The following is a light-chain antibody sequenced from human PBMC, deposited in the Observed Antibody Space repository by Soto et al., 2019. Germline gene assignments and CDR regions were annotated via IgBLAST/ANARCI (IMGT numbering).Light chain of an antibody. CDR1: SSDVGDYNY. V-gene: IGLV2-11*01. CDR2: DVS. Sequence: QSALTQPRSVSGSPGQSVAISCTGTSSDVGDYNYVSWYQQHPGKAPKVMIYDVSKRPSGVPDRFSGSKSGNTASLTISGLQAEDEADYYCCSYAGSPYVFGTGTTVTVL. J-gene: IGLJ1*01. CDR3: CSYAGSPYV.